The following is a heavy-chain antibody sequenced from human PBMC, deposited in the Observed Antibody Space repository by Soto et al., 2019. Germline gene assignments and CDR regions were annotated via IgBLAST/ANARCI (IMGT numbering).Heavy chain of an antibody. CDR2: IWYDGSNK. Sequence: GGSLRLSCAASGFTFSSYGMHWVRQAPGKGLEWVAVIWYDGSNKYYADSVKGRFTISRDNSKNTLYLQMNSLRAEDTAVYYCARDPYNWNYEYGGWFDPWGQGTLVTVSS. D-gene: IGHD1-7*01. V-gene: IGHV3-33*01. CDR3: ARDPYNWNYEYGGWFDP. J-gene: IGHJ5*02. CDR1: GFTFSSYG.